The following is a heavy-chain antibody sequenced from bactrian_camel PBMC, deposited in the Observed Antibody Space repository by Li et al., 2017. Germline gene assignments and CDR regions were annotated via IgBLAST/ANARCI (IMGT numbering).Heavy chain of an antibody. CDR2: VDSEGNT. CDR3: AAGQKSFYPPSTCSPNW. V-gene: IGHV3S9*01. CDR1: GYSYSTYC. Sequence: HVQLVESGGGLVQPGGSLRLSCAASGYSYSTYCMGWFRKVTGKEREGVAAVDSEGNTSYVESVKGRFTISQDKDKNTVYLEMNNLKPEDTAKYYCAAGQKSFYPPSTCSPNWWGQGTQVTVS. J-gene: IGHJ4*01. D-gene: IGHD8*01.